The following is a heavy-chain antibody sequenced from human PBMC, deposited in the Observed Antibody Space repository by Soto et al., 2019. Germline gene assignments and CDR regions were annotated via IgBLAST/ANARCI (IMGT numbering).Heavy chain of an antibody. CDR3: AGRGDVAINGFVF. V-gene: IGHV3-23*01. J-gene: IGHJ4*02. D-gene: IGHD5-12*01. CDR1: GFTFINYG. CDR2: ISGSGGSS. Sequence: GGSLRLSCAASGFTFINYGMGWVRQAPGKGLEWVSSISGSGGSSYHADSVRGRITISRDNSKSTLFLQMNNLRAEDTAIYYCAGRGDVAINGFVFCGTGTMLTVSS.